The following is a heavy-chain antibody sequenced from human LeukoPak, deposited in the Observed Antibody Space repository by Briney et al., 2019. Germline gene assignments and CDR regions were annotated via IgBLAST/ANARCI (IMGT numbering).Heavy chain of an antibody. CDR3: AREDCTSTTCYTSDY. Sequence: SETLSLTCTVSGGSISSYYWSWIRQPAGKGLEWIGRIYTSGTTNYNPSLKSRVTMSVDTSKNQFSLKLNSVTAADTAVYYCAREDCTSTTCYTSDYWGQGTLVTVSS. J-gene: IGHJ4*02. CDR1: GGSISSYY. D-gene: IGHD2-2*01. V-gene: IGHV4-4*07. CDR2: IYTSGTT.